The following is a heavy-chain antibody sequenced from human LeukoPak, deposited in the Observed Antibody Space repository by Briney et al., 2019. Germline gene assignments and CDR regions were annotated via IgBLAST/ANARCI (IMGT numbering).Heavy chain of an antibody. CDR1: GGSFSGYY. J-gene: IGHJ5*02. Sequence: SETLSLTCAVYGGSFSGYYWSWIRQPPGKGLEWIGEINHSGSTNCNPSLKSRVTISVDTSKNQFSLKLSSVTAADTAVYYCARVALYVWGSYRPWGQGTLVTVSS. V-gene: IGHV4-34*01. D-gene: IGHD3-16*02. CDR3: ARVALYVWGSYRP. CDR2: INHSGST.